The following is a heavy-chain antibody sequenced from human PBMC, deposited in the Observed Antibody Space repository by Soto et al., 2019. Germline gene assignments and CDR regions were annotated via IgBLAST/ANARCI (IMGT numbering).Heavy chain of an antibody. V-gene: IGHV3-74*01. J-gene: IGHJ4*02. CDR3: ASDSGKKRGMYL. D-gene: IGHD3-10*01. CDR1: GFNFSSYW. CDR2: INSDGSST. Sequence: EVQLVESGGGLVQPGGSLRLSCAASGFNFSSYWMHWVRQAPGKGLVWVSRINSDGSSTAYADSVKGRFTISRDNAKNTLYVQMNSLRAEDTAVYYCASDSGKKRGMYLGGQGTLVTVSS.